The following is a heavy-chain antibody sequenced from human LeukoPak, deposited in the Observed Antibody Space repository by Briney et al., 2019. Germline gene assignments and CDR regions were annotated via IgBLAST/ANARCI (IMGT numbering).Heavy chain of an antibody. CDR3: ARQAPRTPSMDV. Sequence: PSETLSLTCTVSGGSISSSSYYWGWIRQPPGKGLEWIGSIYYSGSTYYNPSLKSRVTISVDTSKNQFSLKLSSVTAADTAVYYCARQAPRTPSMDVWGKGTTVTVSS. V-gene: IGHV4-39*01. CDR1: GGSISSSSYY. J-gene: IGHJ6*03. CDR2: IYYSGST.